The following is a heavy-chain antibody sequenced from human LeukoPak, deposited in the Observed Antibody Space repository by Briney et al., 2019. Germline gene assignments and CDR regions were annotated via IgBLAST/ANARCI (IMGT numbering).Heavy chain of an antibody. J-gene: IGHJ2*01. CDR1: GFTFSSYG. CDR3: AKEGSSLVLWYFDL. CDR2: IRYDGSNK. V-gene: IGHV3-30*02. D-gene: IGHD6-13*01. Sequence: PGGSLRLSCAASGFTFSSYGMHWVRQAPGKGLEWVAFIRYDGSNKYYADSVKGRFTISRDNSKNTLYLQMNSLRAEDTAVYYCAKEGSSLVLWYFDLWGRGTLVTVSS.